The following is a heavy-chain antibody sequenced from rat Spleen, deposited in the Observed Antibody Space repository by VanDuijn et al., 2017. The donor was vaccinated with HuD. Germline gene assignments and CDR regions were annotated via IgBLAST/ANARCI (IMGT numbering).Heavy chain of an antibody. J-gene: IGHJ2*01. Sequence: EVQLVASGGGLVQPGRSLKLSCAASGFTFSDYYMAWVRQAPTKGLEWVATISYDGSTTYYRDSVKGRFTISRDNAKSTLYLQMDSLKSEDTATYYCARTLGGGFDYWGQGVMVTVSS. V-gene: IGHV5-7*01. CDR1: GFTFSDYY. CDR2: ISYDGSTT. CDR3: ARTLGGGFDY. D-gene: IGHD5-1*01.